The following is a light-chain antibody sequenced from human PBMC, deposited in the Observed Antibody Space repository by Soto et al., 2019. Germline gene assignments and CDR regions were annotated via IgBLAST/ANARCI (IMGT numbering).Light chain of an antibody. J-gene: IGKJ4*02. V-gene: IGKV3-11*01. CDR3: QQRSNGPPRT. CDR2: DAS. Sequence: EIVLTQSPATLSLSPGERATLSCRASQSVSSYLAWYQQKPGQAPRLLIYDASNRATGIPARFSGSGSGTDCTLTINSLEPEDFAVYYCQQRSNGPPRTFGGGTKVEIK. CDR1: QSVSSY.